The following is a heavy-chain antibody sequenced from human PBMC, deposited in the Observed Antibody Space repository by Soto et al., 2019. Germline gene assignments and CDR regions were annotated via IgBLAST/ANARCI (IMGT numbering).Heavy chain of an antibody. CDR1: GYTFTGYF. J-gene: IGHJ4*02. CDR2: INPNSGVT. V-gene: IGHV1-2*02. CDR3: ARGVGVADPSNLYYLDC. D-gene: IGHD6-19*01. Sequence: QVQLVQSGAEVKEPGASVKVSCKASGYTFTGYFMHWVRQAPGQGFEWMGWINPNSGVTNYARKFQGRVTMTRDTSISTAYMEVSRLRSDDTAVYYCARGVGVADPSNLYYLDCWGQGTLVTVSS.